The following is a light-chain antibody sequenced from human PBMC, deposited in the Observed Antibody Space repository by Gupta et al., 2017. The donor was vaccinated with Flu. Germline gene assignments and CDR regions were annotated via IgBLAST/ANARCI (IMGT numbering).Light chain of an antibody. CDR2: NDD. CDR3: AARDDSRKAYV. Sequence: RVTMSCSGCRFNVGRNDVDGYQQGTGTAPNLLIHNDDKRHSGVADRFSGSKSGTSASLAISGLQAEDEADYYCAARDDSRKAYVFGSGTKVTVL. V-gene: IGLV1-44*01. J-gene: IGLJ1*01. CDR1: RFNVGRND.